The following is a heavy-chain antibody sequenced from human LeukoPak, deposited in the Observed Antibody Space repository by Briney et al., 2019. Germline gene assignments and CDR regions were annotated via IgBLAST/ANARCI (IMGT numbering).Heavy chain of an antibody. D-gene: IGHD3-3*01. CDR3: AKDHYWSIDY. CDR2: ISYDGSNK. V-gene: IGHV3-30-3*01. J-gene: IGHJ4*02. CDR1: GFTFSSYA. Sequence: QPGGSLRLSCAASGFTFSSYAMHWVRQAPGKGLEWVAVISYDGSNKYYADSVKGRFTISRDIAKNTLYLQMNSLRAEDTGVYYCAKDHYWSIDYWGRGTLVTVSS.